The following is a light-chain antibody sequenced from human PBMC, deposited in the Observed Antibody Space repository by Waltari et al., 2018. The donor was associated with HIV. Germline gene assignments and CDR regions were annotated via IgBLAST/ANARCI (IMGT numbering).Light chain of an antibody. J-gene: IGLJ2*01. CDR1: SSDVGGYNF. Sequence: QSALTQPRSVSGSPGQSVTISCTGTSSDVGGYNFVSWYQQHPGKAPKLMIYDVTQRPSGVPDRFSGSKSGNTASLTISGLQAEDEADYYCCSYAGKSTLPFGGGTKLTVL. V-gene: IGLV2-11*01. CDR2: DVT. CDR3: CSYAGKSTLP.